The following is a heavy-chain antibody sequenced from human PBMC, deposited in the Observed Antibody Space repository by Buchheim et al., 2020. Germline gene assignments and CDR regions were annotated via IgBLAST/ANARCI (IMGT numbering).Heavy chain of an antibody. D-gene: IGHD3-3*01. CDR1: GGSISSGGYY. J-gene: IGHJ6*02. Sequence: QVQLQESGPGLVKPSQTLSLTCTVSGGSISSGGYYWSWIRQHPGKGLEWIGYIYYSGSTYYNPSLKSRVTISVDPSKNQFSLKLSSVTAADTAVYYCARDRITIFGVGTDYYYYGMDVWGQGTT. CDR2: IYYSGST. V-gene: IGHV4-31*03. CDR3: ARDRITIFGVGTDYYYYGMDV.